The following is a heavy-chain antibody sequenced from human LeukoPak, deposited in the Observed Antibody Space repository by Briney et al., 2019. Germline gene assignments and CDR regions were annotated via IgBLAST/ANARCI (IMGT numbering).Heavy chain of an antibody. CDR3: ATSVDTAMYDAFDI. Sequence: ASVKVSCKASAYTFTAYYMHYVRQAPGQGLEWMGWVNPNSGGTNYAQKFQGRVTMTRDTSIGTAYMELSRLRSDDTAVYYCATSVDTAMYDAFDIWGQGTMVTVSS. J-gene: IGHJ3*02. CDR2: VNPNSGGT. D-gene: IGHD5-18*01. CDR1: AYTFTAYY. V-gene: IGHV1-2*02.